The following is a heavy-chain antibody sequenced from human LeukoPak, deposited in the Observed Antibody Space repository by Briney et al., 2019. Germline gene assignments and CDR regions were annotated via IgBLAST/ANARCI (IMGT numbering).Heavy chain of an antibody. D-gene: IGHD4-17*01. CDR1: GYSFTSYW. Sequence: GESLKISCKGSGYSFTSYWIGWVRQMPGKGLEWMGIIYPGDSDTRYSPSFQGQVTISADKSISTAHLQWSSLKASDTAMYYCARLRSAYGDYGDAFDIWGQGTMVTVSS. CDR3: ARLRSAYGDYGDAFDI. J-gene: IGHJ3*02. V-gene: IGHV5-51*01. CDR2: IYPGDSDT.